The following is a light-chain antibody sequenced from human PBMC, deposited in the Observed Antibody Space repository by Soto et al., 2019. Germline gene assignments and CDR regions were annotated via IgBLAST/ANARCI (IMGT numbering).Light chain of an antibody. V-gene: IGLV2-23*02. CDR2: EVS. J-gene: IGLJ7*01. CDR3: CSYGDFRSV. Sequence: QSALTQPASVSGSPGQSITISCTGTSSDVGSHNLVSWYQQHPGQAPKLMIYEVSKRPLGVSARFSASKSGNTASLTISGLQADDEAAYYCCSYGDFRSVFGGGTHLTVL. CDR1: SSDVGSHNL.